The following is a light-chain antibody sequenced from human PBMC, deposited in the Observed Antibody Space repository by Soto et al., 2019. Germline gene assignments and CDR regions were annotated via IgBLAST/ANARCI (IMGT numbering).Light chain of an antibody. Sequence: QSVLTQPTSVSGAPGQRVTISCTGSSSNIGAGYDVHWYQQLPGTAPKLLIYGNSNRPSGVPDRFSGSKSGTSASLAITGLQAEDEADYYYQSYDGSLSVVVFGGGTKLTVL. J-gene: IGLJ2*01. V-gene: IGLV1-40*01. CDR2: GNS. CDR1: SSNIGAGYD. CDR3: QSYDGSLSVVV.